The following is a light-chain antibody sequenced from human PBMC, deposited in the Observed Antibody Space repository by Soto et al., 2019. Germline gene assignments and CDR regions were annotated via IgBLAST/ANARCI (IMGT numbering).Light chain of an antibody. J-gene: IGLJ1*01. V-gene: IGLV1-44*01. CDR3: SAWDASLNGYV. Sequence: QSVLTQPPSASGTPGQRVTISCSGSSSNIGSKTVNWYQQLPGTAPKLLIYSNYQRPSGVPGRFSGPKSGTSASLAISGLQSEDEADYYCSAWDASLNGYVFGTGTKLTVL. CDR1: SSNIGSKT. CDR2: SNY.